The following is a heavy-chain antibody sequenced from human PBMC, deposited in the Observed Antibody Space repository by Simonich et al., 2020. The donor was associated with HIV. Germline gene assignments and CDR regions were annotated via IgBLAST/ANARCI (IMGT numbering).Heavy chain of an antibody. D-gene: IGHD6-6*01. CDR3: AKDRYSSSSGSFDY. Sequence: EVQLVESGGGLVQPGRSLRLSCAASGFTFDDYAMHWVRQAPGKGREGVSGISWNRGSIGYADSVKGRFTISRDNAKNSLYLQMNSLRAEDMALYYCAKDRYSSSSGSFDYWGQGTLVTVSS. J-gene: IGHJ4*02. V-gene: IGHV3-9*03. CDR2: ISWNRGSI. CDR1: GFTFDDYA.